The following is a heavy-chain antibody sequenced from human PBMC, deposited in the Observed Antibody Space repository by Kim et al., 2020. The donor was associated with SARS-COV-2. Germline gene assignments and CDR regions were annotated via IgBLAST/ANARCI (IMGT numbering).Heavy chain of an antibody. V-gene: IGHV4-4*07. CDR3: ARDVDSYAHSAAFDI. CDR1: GGSISSYY. J-gene: IGHJ3*02. CDR2: IYTSGST. D-gene: IGHD5-18*01. Sequence: SETLSLTCTVSGGSISSYYWSWIRQPAGKGLEWIGRIYTSGSTNYNPSLKSRVTMSVDTSKNQFSLKLSSVTAADTAVYYCARDVDSYAHSAAFDIWGQGTMVTVSS.